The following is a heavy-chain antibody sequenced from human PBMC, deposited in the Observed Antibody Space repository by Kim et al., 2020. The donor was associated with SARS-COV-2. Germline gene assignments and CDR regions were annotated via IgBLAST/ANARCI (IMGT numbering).Heavy chain of an antibody. Sequence: GGSLRLSCAASGFTFSSYWMSWVRQAPGKGLEWVANIKHDGSEKYYVDSVEGRFTVSRDNAKNFLYLQMNSLRAEDTAVYYCAKQTRNSGWSFDYWGQGTLVTVSS. CDR1: GFTFSSYW. V-gene: IGHV3-7*03. CDR3: AKQTRNSGWSFDY. CDR2: IKHDGSEK. D-gene: IGHD6-19*01. J-gene: IGHJ4*02.